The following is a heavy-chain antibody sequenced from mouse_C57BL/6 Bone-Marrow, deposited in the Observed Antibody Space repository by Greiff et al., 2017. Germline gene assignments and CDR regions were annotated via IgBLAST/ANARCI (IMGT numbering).Heavy chain of an antibody. CDR2: FHPNSGST. V-gene: IGHV1-64*01. Sequence: QVQLQQPGAELVKPGASVKLSCKASGYTFTSYWMHWVKQRPGPGLVWIGMFHPNSGSTNSNEKCKSKATLTVDKSSSTAYMQLSSLTSEDAAVYYCARQEVGYGSSPMDYWGQGTSVTVSS. CDR3: ARQEVGYGSSPMDY. D-gene: IGHD1-1*01. CDR1: GYTFTSYW. J-gene: IGHJ4*01.